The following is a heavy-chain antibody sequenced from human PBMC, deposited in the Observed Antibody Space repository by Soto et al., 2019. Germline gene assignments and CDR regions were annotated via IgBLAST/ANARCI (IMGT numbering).Heavy chain of an antibody. Sequence: GGSLRLSCAVSGSTFSNDWMHWVRQAPGKGLVWVSHINSDGSSTNYADFVKGRFTIARDNAKNTVYLQMNSLRAEDTAVYYCARDRSYSLDVWGQGTTVPV. CDR1: GSTFSNDW. V-gene: IGHV3-74*01. CDR3: ARDRSYSLDV. CDR2: INSDGSST. J-gene: IGHJ6*02.